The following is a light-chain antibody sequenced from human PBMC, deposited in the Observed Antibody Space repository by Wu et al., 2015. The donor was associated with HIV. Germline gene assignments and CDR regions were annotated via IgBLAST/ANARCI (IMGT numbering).Light chain of an antibody. CDR3: QQYSNWWT. CDR2: DAS. Sequence: EIVMTQSPATLSVSPGERVTLSCRASRSINSNLAWYQQKPGQAPRLLIYDASTRATGIPARFSGSESGTEFTLTISSLQSEDFALYYCQQYSNWWTFGQGTKVEIK. J-gene: IGKJ1*01. V-gene: IGKV3-15*01. CDR1: RSINSN.